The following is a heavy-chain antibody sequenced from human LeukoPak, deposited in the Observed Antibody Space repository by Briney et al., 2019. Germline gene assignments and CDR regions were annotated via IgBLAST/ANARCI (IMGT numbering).Heavy chain of an antibody. J-gene: IGHJ4*02. D-gene: IGHD3-22*01. CDR3: ARANNYYDSSGYHDPYYYFDY. CDR2: IYYSGST. V-gene: IGHV4-61*01. CDR1: GYSISSGYY. Sequence: SETLSLTCTVSGYSISSGYYWGWIRQPPGKGLEWIGYIYYSGSTNYNPSLKSRVTISVDTSKNQFSLKLSSVTAADTAVYYCARANNYYDSSGYHDPYYYFDYWGQGTLVTVSS.